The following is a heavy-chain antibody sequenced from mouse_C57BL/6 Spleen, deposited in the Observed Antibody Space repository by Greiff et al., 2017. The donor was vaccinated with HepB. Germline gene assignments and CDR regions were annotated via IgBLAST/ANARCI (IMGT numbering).Heavy chain of an antibody. D-gene: IGHD2-10*02. J-gene: IGHJ4*01. CDR3: AGEYGNYGRGISDYAMDY. Sequence: QVQLQQPGAELVKPGASVKVSCKASGYTFTSYWMHWVKQRPGQGLEWIGSIHPSDSDTNYNQKFKGKATLTVDKSSSTAYMQLSSLTSEDSAVYYCAGEYGNYGRGISDYAMDYWGQGTSVTVSS. CDR2: IHPSDSDT. CDR1: GYTFTSYW. V-gene: IGHV1-74*01.